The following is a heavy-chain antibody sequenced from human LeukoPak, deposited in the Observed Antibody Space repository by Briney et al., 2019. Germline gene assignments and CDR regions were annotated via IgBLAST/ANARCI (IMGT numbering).Heavy chain of an antibody. CDR1: GFTFSSYD. J-gene: IGHJ5*02. CDR3: TRRVPGFSSGFDR. CDR2: IGIAGDT. D-gene: IGHD6-25*01. Sequence: GGSLRLSCAAPGFTFSSYDMHWVRQGIGKGLEWVSTIGIAGDTYYPGSVKGRFTISRENAKNSLYLQMNSLRVGDTAVYYCTRRVPGFSSGFDRWGQGTLVTVSS. V-gene: IGHV3-13*01.